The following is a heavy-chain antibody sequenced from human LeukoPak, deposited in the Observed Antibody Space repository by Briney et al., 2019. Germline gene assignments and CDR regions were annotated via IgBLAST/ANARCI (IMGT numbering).Heavy chain of an antibody. CDR3: AREEASAADY. CDR2: IYYNGGT. J-gene: IGHJ4*02. D-gene: IGHD6-13*01. Sequence: SETLSLTCTVSGGSIISSSHYWAWIRQPPGKGLEWIGSIYYNGGTFYSPSLKSRASISVDTSKDQFSLKLSSVTAADTSVYFCAREEASAADYWGQGTLVTVSS. V-gene: IGHV4-39*01. CDR1: GGSIISSSHY.